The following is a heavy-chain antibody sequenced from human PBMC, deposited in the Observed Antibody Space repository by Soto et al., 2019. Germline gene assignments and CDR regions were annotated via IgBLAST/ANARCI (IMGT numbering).Heavy chain of an antibody. D-gene: IGHD3-22*01. V-gene: IGHV4-31*03. CDR3: ARNGHYYDSSAPDYYYYYYGMDV. Sequence: QVQLQESGPGLVKPSQTLSLTCTVSGGSISSGGYYWSWIRQHPGKGLEWIGYIYYSGSTYYNPSLKSRVTISVDTSKNQFSLKLSSVTAADTAVYYCARNGHYYDSSAPDYYYYYYGMDVWGQGTTVTVSS. J-gene: IGHJ6*02. CDR2: IYYSGST. CDR1: GGSISSGGYY.